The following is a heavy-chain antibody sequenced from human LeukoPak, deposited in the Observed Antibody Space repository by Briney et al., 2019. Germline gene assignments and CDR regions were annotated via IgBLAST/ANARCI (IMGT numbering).Heavy chain of an antibody. J-gene: IGHJ4*02. CDR2: ISYDGSNK. CDR1: RFSFSSFG. Sequence: GGSLRLSCAASRFSFSSFGMHWVRQAPGKGLEWVAVISYDGSNKFYADSVKGRFTISRDNSKNTLYLQMNSLRAEDTAVFYCAKAGYSSGWRNFDYWGQGTLVTVSS. D-gene: IGHD6-19*01. V-gene: IGHV3-30*18. CDR3: AKAGYSSGWRNFDY.